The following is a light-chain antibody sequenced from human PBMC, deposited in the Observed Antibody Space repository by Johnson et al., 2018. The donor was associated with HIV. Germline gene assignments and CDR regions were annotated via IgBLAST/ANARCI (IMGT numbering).Light chain of an antibody. CDR1: NSNIGSNY. V-gene: IGLV1-51*01. CDR3: GTWDSSLGAHYV. J-gene: IGLJ1*01. CDR2: ENN. Sequence: QSVLTQPPSVSAAPGQKVTISCSGSNSNIGSNYVSWYQQLPGTAPKLLIYENNKRPSGIPDRFSASKSGTSATLDITGLQTGDEADYYCGTWDSSLGAHYVFGSGTEVTVL.